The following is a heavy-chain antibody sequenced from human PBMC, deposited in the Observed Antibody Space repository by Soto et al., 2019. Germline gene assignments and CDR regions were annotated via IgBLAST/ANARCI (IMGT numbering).Heavy chain of an antibody. J-gene: IGHJ6*02. CDR1: GFTFSGYA. CDR2: ISSSSSTI. CDR3: ARASGFWSGLDV. Sequence: GGSLRLSCAGSGFTFSGYAMNWVRQAPGKGLEWVSYISSSSSTIYYADSVKGRFTISRDNAKNSLYLQMNSLRDEDTAVYYCARASGFWSGLDVWGQGTTVTVSS. V-gene: IGHV3-48*02. D-gene: IGHD3-3*01.